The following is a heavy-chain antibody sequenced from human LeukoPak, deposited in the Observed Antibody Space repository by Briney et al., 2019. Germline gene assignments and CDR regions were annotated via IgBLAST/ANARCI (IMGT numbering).Heavy chain of an antibody. CDR1: GYTLTELS. Sequence: ASVKVSCKVSGYTLTELSMHWVRQAPGKGLEWMGGFDPEDGETIYAQKFQGRVTMTGDTSTDTAYMELSSLRSEDTAVYYCATIVSSGYAYFDYWGQGTLVTVSS. CDR3: ATIVSSGYAYFDY. CDR2: FDPEDGET. V-gene: IGHV1-24*01. J-gene: IGHJ4*02. D-gene: IGHD3-22*01.